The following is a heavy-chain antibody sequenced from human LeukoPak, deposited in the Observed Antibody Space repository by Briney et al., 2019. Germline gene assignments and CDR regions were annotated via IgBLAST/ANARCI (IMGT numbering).Heavy chain of an antibody. D-gene: IGHD3-22*01. CDR2: ISYDGSNK. Sequence: PGGALRLSCAASGFTFSNYGMHWVRQAPGKGRDWVAVISYDGSNKYYADSVKGRFTISRDISKNTLYLQMNSLRTEDTAVYYCARDRGSGYSGTYYYGMDVWGQGTTVTVSS. V-gene: IGHV3-30*03. CDR1: GFTFSNYG. CDR3: ARDRGSGYSGTYYYGMDV. J-gene: IGHJ6*02.